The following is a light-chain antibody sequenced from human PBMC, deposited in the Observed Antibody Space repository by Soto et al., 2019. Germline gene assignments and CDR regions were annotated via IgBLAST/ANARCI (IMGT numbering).Light chain of an antibody. CDR2: KAS. CDR3: QQYSSDLNT. V-gene: IGKV1-5*03. CDR1: QDVSQW. J-gene: IGKJ2*01. Sequence: DIHMTHSPSTLSASVGDRITITCRASQDVSQWLAWYQHKPGKAPKLLIYKASTLESGVSSRFSGRGSGTEFTLTIRDLQPDDFATYYCQQYSSDLNTFGKGTKLEI.